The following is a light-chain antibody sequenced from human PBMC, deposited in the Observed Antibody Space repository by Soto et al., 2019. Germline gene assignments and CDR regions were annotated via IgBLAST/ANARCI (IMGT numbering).Light chain of an antibody. V-gene: IGLV1-40*01. CDR1: SSNIGAGYD. J-gene: IGLJ2*01. CDR3: QSHDSSLSVV. Sequence: QAVVTQPPSVSGAPGQRVTISCTGSSSNIGAGYDVHWYQQLPGTAPKLLIYVNSNRPSGVPDRFSGSKSGTSASLAITGLQAEDEADYYCQSHDSSLSVVFGGGTQLTLL. CDR2: VNS.